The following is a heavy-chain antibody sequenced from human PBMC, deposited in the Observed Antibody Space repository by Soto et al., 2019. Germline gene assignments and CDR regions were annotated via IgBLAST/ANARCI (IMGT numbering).Heavy chain of an antibody. CDR3: VRRHVSATGIDWFDP. CDR1: GYTFTSYG. D-gene: IGHD6-13*01. V-gene: IGHV1-3*01. CDR2: INAANGDT. J-gene: IGHJ5*02. Sequence: QVHLVQSGTEVKKPGASVKVSCKASGYTFTSYGIHWVRQAPGQRLEWMGWINAANGDTIYSPKFQGRVTITSDTSASIAYMELSSLRSDDTALYYCVRRHVSATGIDWFDPWGQGTLVTVSS.